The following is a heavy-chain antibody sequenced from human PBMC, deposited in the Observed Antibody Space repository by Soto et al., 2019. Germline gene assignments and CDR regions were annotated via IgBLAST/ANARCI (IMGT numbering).Heavy chain of an antibody. D-gene: IGHD3-3*01. Sequence: ASVKVSCKASGYTFTSYGISWVRQAPGQGLEWMGWISAYNGNTNYAQKLQGRVTMTTDTSTSTAYMELRSLRSDDTAVYYCSREAHYDFWSGYTGYYYYYYGMYVWGQ. V-gene: IGHV1-18*01. J-gene: IGHJ6*02. CDR1: GYTFTSYG. CDR3: SREAHYDFWSGYTGYYYYYYGMYV. CDR2: ISAYNGNT.